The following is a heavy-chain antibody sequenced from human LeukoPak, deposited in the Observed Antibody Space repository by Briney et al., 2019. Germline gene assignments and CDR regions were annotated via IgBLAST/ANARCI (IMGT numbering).Heavy chain of an antibody. CDR3: AKDSQPAAPTGFDY. J-gene: IGHJ4*02. D-gene: IGHD2-2*01. CDR1: GFTFSSYS. CDR2: ISSSSSYI. V-gene: IGHV3-21*01. Sequence: GGSLRLSCAASGFTFSSYSMNWVRQAPGKGLEWVSSISSSSSYIYYADSVKGRFTISRDNSKNTLYLQMNSLRAEDTAVYYCAKDSQPAAPTGFDYWGQGTLVTVSS.